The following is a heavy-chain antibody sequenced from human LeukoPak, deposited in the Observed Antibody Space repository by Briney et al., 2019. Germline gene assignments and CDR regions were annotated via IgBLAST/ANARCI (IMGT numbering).Heavy chain of an antibody. Sequence: ASVKVSCKASGYTFTGYYMHWVRQAPGQGLEWMGWINPNSGGTSYAQKFQGRVTMTRDTSISTAYMELSRLRSDDTAVYYCARDTMVRGVKAYYYMDVWGKGTTVTVSS. CDR1: GYTFTGYY. CDR2: INPNSGGT. V-gene: IGHV1-2*02. CDR3: ARDTMVRGVKAYYYMDV. D-gene: IGHD3-10*01. J-gene: IGHJ6*03.